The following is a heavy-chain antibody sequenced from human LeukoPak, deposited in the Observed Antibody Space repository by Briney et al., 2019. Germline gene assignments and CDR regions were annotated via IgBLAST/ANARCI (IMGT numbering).Heavy chain of an antibody. D-gene: IGHD2-2*01. Sequence: TASETLSLTCTVSGGSISSSSYYWGWIRQPPGKGLEWIGYVYFSGSTNYNPSLKSRVTISLDTSNNQFSLKLNSVTAADTAVYYCARGTEHFVCSSSSCLFDKWGQGTVVTVSS. V-gene: IGHV4-61*05. CDR3: ARGTEHFVCSSSSCLFDK. CDR2: VYFSGST. CDR1: GGSISSSSYY. J-gene: IGHJ4*02.